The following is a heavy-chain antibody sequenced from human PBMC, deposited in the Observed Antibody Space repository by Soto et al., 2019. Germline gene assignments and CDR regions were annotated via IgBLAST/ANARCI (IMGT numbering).Heavy chain of an antibody. J-gene: IGHJ5*02. V-gene: IGHV4-59*01. CDR1: GGSISSYY. CDR3: ARENWNYGPLGWFDP. D-gene: IGHD1-7*01. CDR2: IYYSGST. Sequence: SETLSLTCTVSGGSISSYYWSWIRQPPGKGLEWIGYIYYSGSTNYNPSLKSRVTISVDTSKNQFSLKLSSVTAADTAVYYCARENWNYGPLGWFDPWGQGTLVTVS.